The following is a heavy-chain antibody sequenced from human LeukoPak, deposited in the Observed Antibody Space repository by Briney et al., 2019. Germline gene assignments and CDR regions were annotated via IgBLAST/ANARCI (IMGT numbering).Heavy chain of an antibody. CDR1: GYTFTSYG. CDR3: ARVPHYDEYYYYGMDV. V-gene: IGHV1-18*01. CDR2: ISAYNGNT. J-gene: IGHJ6*02. Sequence: GASVKVSCKASGYTFTSYGISWVRQAPGQGLEWMGWISAYNGNTNYAQKLQGRVTMTTDTSTSTAYMELRSLRSDDTAVYYCARVPHYDEYYYYGMDVWGQGTTVTVSS. D-gene: IGHD4-17*01.